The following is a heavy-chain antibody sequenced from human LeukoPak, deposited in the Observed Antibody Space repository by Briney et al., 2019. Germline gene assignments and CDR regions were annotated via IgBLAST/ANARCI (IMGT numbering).Heavy chain of an antibody. CDR1: GFTFSTYG. J-gene: IGHJ4*02. D-gene: IGHD6-25*01. V-gene: IGHV3-33*01. CDR3: ARGSWRLRSWDYFDY. Sequence: QPGRSLRLSCAASGFTFSTYGMHWVRQAPGKGLDRVAVIWYDGSNKYYADSVKGRFTISRDNSKNTLYLQMNSLRAEDTAVYYCARGSWRLRSWDYFDYWGQGTLVTVSS. CDR2: IWYDGSNK.